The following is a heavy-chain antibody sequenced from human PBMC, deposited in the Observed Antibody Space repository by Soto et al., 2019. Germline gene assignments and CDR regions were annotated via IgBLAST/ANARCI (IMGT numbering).Heavy chain of an antibody. CDR2: MNPNSGNT. J-gene: IGHJ6*02. V-gene: IGHV1-8*01. Sequence: ASVKVSCKASGYTFTSYDINWVRQATGQGLEWMGWMNPNSGNTGYAQKFQGRVTMTRNTSISTAYMELSSLRSEDTAVYYCARGLEMATIGYYYYGMDVWGQGTTVTVS. CDR3: ARGLEMATIGYYYYGMDV. D-gene: IGHD5-12*01. CDR1: GYTFTSYD.